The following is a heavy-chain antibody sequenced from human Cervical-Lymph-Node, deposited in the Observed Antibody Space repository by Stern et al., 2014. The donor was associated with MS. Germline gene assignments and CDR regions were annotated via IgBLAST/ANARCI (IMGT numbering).Heavy chain of an antibody. V-gene: IGHV3-11*01. CDR2: ISSGGSSI. Sequence: VQLVESGGGLVKPGGSLRLSCAASGLTFREQYMSWIRQAPGQGLEWVSDISSGGSSIYYADSVKGRFTISRDNAKNSLYLQMNSLRVEDTAIYYCAITIGSGWFDPWGQGTLVTVSS. J-gene: IGHJ5*02. CDR3: AITIGSGWFDP. CDR1: GLTFREQY. D-gene: IGHD5-24*01.